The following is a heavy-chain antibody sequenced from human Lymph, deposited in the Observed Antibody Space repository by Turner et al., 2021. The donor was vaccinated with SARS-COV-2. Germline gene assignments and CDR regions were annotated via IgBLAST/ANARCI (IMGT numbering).Heavy chain of an antibody. J-gene: IGHJ6*02. CDR1: GYTLTELS. CDR2: FDPEDGET. Sequence: QVQLVQSGAEVKKPGASRKVSGKVSGYTLTELSMHWVRQAPGKGLEWVVGFDPEDGETIYAQKFQGRVTMTEDTSTDTAYMELSSLRSEDTAVYYCATVLCSGGSCYYYGMDVWGQGTTVTVSS. V-gene: IGHV1-24*01. CDR3: ATVLCSGGSCYYYGMDV. D-gene: IGHD2-15*01.